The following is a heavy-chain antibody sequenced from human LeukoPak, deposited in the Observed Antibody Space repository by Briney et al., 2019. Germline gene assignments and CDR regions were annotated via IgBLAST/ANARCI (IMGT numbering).Heavy chain of an antibody. D-gene: IGHD7-27*01. CDR1: GFTFSSYW. J-gene: IGHJ6*02. Sequence: SGGSLRPSCAASGFTFSSYWMHWVRQAPGKGLVWVSRINSDGSSTSYADSVKGRFTISRDNAKNTLYLQMNSLRAEDTAVYYCARTPGDRYYYYGVDVWGQGTTVTVSS. CDR3: ARTPGDRYYYYGVDV. V-gene: IGHV3-74*01. CDR2: INSDGSST.